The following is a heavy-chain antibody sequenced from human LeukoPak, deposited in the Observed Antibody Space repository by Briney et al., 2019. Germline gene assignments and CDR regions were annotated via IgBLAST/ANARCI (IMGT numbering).Heavy chain of an antibody. CDR2: ISYDGSNK. J-gene: IGHJ6*02. Sequence: GGSLRLSCAASGFTFSSYGMHWVRQAPGKGLEWVAVISYDGSNKYYSDSVKGRFTISRDNAKNSLYLQMNSLRAEDTAVYYCAREWGYTAISPGNYGMDVWGQGTTVTVSS. D-gene: IGHD5-18*01. V-gene: IGHV3-30*03. CDR1: GFTFSSYG. CDR3: AREWGYTAISPGNYGMDV.